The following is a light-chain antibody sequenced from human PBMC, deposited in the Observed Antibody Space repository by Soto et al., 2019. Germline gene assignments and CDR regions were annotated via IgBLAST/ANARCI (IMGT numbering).Light chain of an antibody. CDR1: SSNIGTNA. CDR2: ANN. V-gene: IGLV1-44*01. J-gene: IGLJ2*01. CDR3: CSYAGSYTFVV. Sequence: QAVLTQPPSASGTPGQRVTISCSGSSSNIGTNAVHWHQQLPGAAPKLLIYANNQRPSGVPARFSASKSGTSASLAISGLQSEDEADYYCCSYAGSYTFVVFGGGTKLTVL.